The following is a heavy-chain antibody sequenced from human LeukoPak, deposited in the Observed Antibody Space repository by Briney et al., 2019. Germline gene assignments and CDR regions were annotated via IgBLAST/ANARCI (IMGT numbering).Heavy chain of an antibody. J-gene: IGHJ6*03. CDR3: ARDSSRGWPYYYYYYMDV. D-gene: IGHD6-19*01. V-gene: IGHV1-46*01. Sequence: GASVKVSCKASGYTFTSYYMHWARQAPGQGLEWMGIINPSGGSTSYAQKFQGRVTMTRDMSTSTVYMELSSLRSEDTAVYYCARDSSRGWPYYYYYYMDVWGKGTTVTVSS. CDR1: GYTFTSYY. CDR2: INPSGGST.